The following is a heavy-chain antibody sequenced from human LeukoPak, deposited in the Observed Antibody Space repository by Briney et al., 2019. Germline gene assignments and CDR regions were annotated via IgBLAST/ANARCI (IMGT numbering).Heavy chain of an antibody. CDR3: ARASGVSSYLLPI. J-gene: IGHJ4*02. CDR2: IYYSGSTSYNPSYSSGST. CDR1: GVSVSSGRYY. Sequence: SETLSLTCTVSGVSVSSGRYYWSWIRQPPGKGLEWIGYIYYSGSTSYNPSYSSGSTNYNPSLKSRVTISIDTSKNQFSLRLNSVTAADTSVYYCARASGVSSYLLPIWGQGTLVTVSS. V-gene: IGHV4-61*01. D-gene: IGHD2-8*01.